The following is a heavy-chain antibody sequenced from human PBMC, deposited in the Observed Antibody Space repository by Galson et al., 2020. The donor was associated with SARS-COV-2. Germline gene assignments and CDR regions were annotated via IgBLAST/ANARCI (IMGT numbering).Heavy chain of an antibody. CDR1: GFTFSSYS. D-gene: IGHD6-19*01. V-gene: IGHV3-21*01. Sequence: PGGSLRLSCAASGFTFSSYSMNWVRQAPGKGLEWVSSISSSSSYIYYADSVKGRFTISRDNAKNSLYLQMNSLRAKDTAVYYCARSGGSGWYRGAFDIWGQGTMVTVSS. CDR2: ISSSSSYI. J-gene: IGHJ3*02. CDR3: ARSGGSGWYRGAFDI.